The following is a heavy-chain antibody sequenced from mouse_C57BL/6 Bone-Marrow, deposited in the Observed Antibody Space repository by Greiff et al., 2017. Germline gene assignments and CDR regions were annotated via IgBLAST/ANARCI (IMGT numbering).Heavy chain of an antibody. CDR2: ISSGGDYI. V-gene: IGHV5-9-1*02. CDR3: TRDDYDYDAAAVYYYAMDY. Sequence: EVMLVESGEGLVKPGGSLKLSCAASGFTFSSYAMSWVRQTPEKRLEWVAYISSGGDYIYYADTVKGRFTISRDNARNTLYLQMSSLKSEDTAMYYCTRDDYDYDAAAVYYYAMDYWGQGTSVTVSS. D-gene: IGHD2-4*01. J-gene: IGHJ4*01. CDR1: GFTFSSYA.